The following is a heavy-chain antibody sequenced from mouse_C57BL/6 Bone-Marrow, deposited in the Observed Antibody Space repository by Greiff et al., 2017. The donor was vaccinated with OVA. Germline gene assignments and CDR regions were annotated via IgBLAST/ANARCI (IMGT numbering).Heavy chain of an antibody. Sequence: QVQLKQSGAELVKPGASVKMSCKASGYTFTSYWITWVKQRPGQGLGWIGDIYPGSGSTNYNEKFKSKATLTVDTSSSTAYMQLSSLTSEDSAVYYCARIYYYGSSYWYFDVWGTGTTVTVSS. CDR2: IYPGSGST. CDR3: ARIYYYGSSYWYFDV. CDR1: GYTFTSYW. D-gene: IGHD1-1*01. J-gene: IGHJ1*03. V-gene: IGHV1-55*01.